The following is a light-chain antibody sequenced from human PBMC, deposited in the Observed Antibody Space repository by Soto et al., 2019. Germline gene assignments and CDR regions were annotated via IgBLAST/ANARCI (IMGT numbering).Light chain of an antibody. CDR1: QSVINY. Sequence: IVLTQSPGTLSLSPGESATLSCRASQSVINYLAWYQQKPGQAPRFLMYETSNRATGVPDRFSGSGSGADFTLIISRLEPEDFALYYCQQYAASPYTFVQGTKLEI. CDR2: ETS. CDR3: QQYAASPYT. J-gene: IGKJ2*01. V-gene: IGKV3-20*01.